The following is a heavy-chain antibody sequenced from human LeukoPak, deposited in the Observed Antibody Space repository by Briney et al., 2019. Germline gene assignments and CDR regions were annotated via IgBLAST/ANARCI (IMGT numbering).Heavy chain of an antibody. J-gene: IGHJ6*02. CDR2: IYSGGST. V-gene: IGHV3-53*01. CDR1: GFTVSSNY. CDR3: ARFIGYCSSTSCYNHGMDV. Sequence: GGSLRLSCAASGFTVSSNYMSWVRQASGKGLEWVSVIYSGGSTYYADSVKGRFTISRDNSKNTLYLQMNSLRAEDTAVYYCARFIGYCSSTSCYNHGMDVWGQGTTVTVSS. D-gene: IGHD2-2*02.